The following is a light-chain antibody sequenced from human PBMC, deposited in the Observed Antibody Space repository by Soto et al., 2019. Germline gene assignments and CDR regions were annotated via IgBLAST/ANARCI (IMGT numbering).Light chain of an antibody. CDR3: HQYNSWPPGT. Sequence: EIVMTQSPATLSVSPGGRATLSCRATQTVYTYLAWYQQKPGQAPRLLIYGASTRATGIPARFSGSGSGTDITLTISRLEPEDFALYYCHQYNSWPPGTFGQGTKVDIK. J-gene: IGKJ2*01. CDR1: QTVYTY. CDR2: GAS. V-gene: IGKV3-15*01.